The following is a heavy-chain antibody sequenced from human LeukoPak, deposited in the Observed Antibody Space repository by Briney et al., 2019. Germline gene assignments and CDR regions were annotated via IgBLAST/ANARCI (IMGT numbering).Heavy chain of an antibody. J-gene: IGHJ4*02. CDR2: IKQDGSEK. CDR1: GFTFRSYW. Sequence: QSGGSLRLSCAASGFTFRSYWMSWVRQAPGKGLEWVANIKQDGSEKYYVDSVKGRFIISRDNAKNSLYLQMNSLRAEDTAVYYCARKGLPDYWGQGTLVTVSS. CDR3: ARKGLPDY. V-gene: IGHV3-7*01.